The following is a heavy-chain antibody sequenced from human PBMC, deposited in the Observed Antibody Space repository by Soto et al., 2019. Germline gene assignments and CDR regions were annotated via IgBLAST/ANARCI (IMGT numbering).Heavy chain of an antibody. V-gene: IGHV6-1*01. CDR2: TYYRSKWYN. D-gene: IGHD3-3*01. J-gene: IGHJ6*02. CDR3: ARGGEYYDFWSGYYGYYGMDV. Sequence: SQTLSLTCAISGDSVSSNSAAWNWIRQSPSRGLEWLGRTYYRSKWYNDYAVSVKSRITINPDTSKNQFSLQLNSVTPEDTAVYHSARGGEYYDFWSGYYGYYGMDVWGQGTTVTVSS. CDR1: GDSVSSNSAA.